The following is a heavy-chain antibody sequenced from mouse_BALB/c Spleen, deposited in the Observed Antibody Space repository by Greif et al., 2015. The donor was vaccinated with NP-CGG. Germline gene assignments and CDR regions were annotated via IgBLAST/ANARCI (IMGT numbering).Heavy chain of an antibody. CDR2: ISSGGSYT. CDR1: GFTFSSYG. CDR3: ARQWDYYGFDY. V-gene: IGHV5-6*01. D-gene: IGHD1-1*01. Sequence: EVKVVDSGGDLVKPGGSLKLSCAASGFTFSSYGMSWVRQTPDKRLEWVATISSGGSYTYYPDSVKGRFTISRDNAKNTLYLQMSSLKSDDTAMYYCARQWDYYGFDYWRQGTTLTVSS. J-gene: IGHJ2*01.